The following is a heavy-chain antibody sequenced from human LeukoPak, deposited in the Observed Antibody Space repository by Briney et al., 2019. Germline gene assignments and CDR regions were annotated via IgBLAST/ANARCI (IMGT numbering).Heavy chain of an antibody. CDR2: IASDGSST. V-gene: IGHV3-74*01. Sequence: GGSLRLSCSAPGFTFSSYGMNWVRQAPGKGLVWVSRIASDGSSTTYADSVKGRFSISRDNAKNTLYLQMNSLRVEDTAVYYCARGRPHGNDYWGQGTLVTVSS. CDR1: GFTFSSYG. CDR3: ARGRPHGNDY. D-gene: IGHD4-23*01. J-gene: IGHJ4*02.